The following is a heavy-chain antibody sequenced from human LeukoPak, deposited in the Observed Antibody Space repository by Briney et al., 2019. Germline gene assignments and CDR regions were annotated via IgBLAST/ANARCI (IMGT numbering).Heavy chain of an antibody. CDR1: GFTFSSYS. J-gene: IGHJ4*02. Sequence: GGSLRLSCAASGFTFSSYSMNWVRRAPGKGLEWVSYISSSSSTIYYADSVKGRFTISRDNAKNSLYLQMNSLRAEDTAVYYCAREGGYWGQGTLVTVSS. D-gene: IGHD3-16*01. CDR3: AREGGY. V-gene: IGHV3-48*01. CDR2: ISSSSSTI.